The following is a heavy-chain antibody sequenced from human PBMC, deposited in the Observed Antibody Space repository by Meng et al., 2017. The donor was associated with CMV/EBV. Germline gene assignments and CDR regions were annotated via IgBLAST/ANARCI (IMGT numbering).Heavy chain of an antibody. CDR3: ARVEDLGLTDGYYLRH. Sequence: QVQLRESGPGLVKPSQTLSLPCPVSGGAISSGDHYWSWLRQRPGKGLECIGYIYYSGTTHYNPSLKGRLTISLDTSKNHFSLELTSVTAADTAVYYCARVEDLGLTDGYYLRHWGQGTLVTVSS. V-gene: IGHV4-30-4*01. CDR2: IYYSGTT. CDR1: GGAISSGDHY. D-gene: IGHD4-17*01. J-gene: IGHJ4*02.